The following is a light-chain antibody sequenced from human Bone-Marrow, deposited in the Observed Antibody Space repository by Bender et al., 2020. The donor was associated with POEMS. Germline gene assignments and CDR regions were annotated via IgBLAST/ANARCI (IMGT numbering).Light chain of an antibody. CDR2: QDE. Sequence: ELTQPPSVTVSPGQTANILCSGDNLGAKYVAWYQHKPGRSPVLVIYQDEKRPPGVPDRFSGSKSGISASLAISGLRSEDEGEYHCAVWDDSLNGVVFGGGTKLTVL. CDR1: NLGAKY. J-gene: IGLJ3*02. V-gene: IGLV3-1*01. CDR3: AVWDDSLNGVV.